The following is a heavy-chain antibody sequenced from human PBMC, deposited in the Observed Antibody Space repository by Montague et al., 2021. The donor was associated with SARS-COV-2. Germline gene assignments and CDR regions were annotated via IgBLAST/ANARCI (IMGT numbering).Heavy chain of an antibody. CDR1: GGSISSYY. D-gene: IGHD1-1*01. CDR3: SRAQNTCFIANCVNYFEV. CDR2: VHYTGST. V-gene: IGHV4-59*01. Sequence: SETLSLTCAVSGGSISSYYWSWIRQSPGKGLEWIGYVHYTGSTKYNPSLKTRVTLSLATPKNCFSLKLSSVTAAATAVYYCSRAQNTCFIANCVNYFEVWGLGALVTVSS. J-gene: IGHJ4*02.